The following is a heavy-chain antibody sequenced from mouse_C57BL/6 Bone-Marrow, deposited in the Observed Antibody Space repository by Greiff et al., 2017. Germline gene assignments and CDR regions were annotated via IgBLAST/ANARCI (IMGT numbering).Heavy chain of an antibody. CDR1: GFTFSDYY. V-gene: IGHV5-16*01. CDR2: INYDGSST. Sequence: EVKVVESEGGLVQPGSSMKLSCTASGFTFSDYYMAWVRQVPEKGLEWVANINYDGSSTYYLDSLKSRFIISRDNAKNILYLQMSSLKSEDTATYYCARDPRSYAMDYWGQGTSVTVSS. CDR3: ARDPRSYAMDY. J-gene: IGHJ4*01.